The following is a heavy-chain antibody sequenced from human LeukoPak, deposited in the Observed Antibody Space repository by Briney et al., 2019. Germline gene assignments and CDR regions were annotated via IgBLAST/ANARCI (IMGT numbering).Heavy chain of an antibody. Sequence: GASVKVSCKASGYTFTGYYMHWVRQAPGQGLEWMGWINPNSGGTYYAQKFQGRVTMTRDTSISTAYMELSRLRSDDTAVYYCAREPEQWLLDYWGQGTLVTVSS. J-gene: IGHJ4*02. CDR1: GYTFTGYY. CDR3: AREPEQWLLDY. CDR2: INPNSGGT. V-gene: IGHV1-2*02. D-gene: IGHD6-19*01.